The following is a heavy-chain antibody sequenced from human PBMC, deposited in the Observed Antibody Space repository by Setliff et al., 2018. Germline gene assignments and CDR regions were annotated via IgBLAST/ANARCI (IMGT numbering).Heavy chain of an antibody. CDR3: ARTGPTSYYSFLDF. J-gene: IGHJ6*04. Sequence: TLSLTCAVSGAAISTYHWSWLRQPPGKGLEWIGYVSYGGRTKYNPSLESRVTISLDAPKNQFSLKLTSVTAAATAVSYCARTGPTSYYSFLDFWGTGTPVTVSS. D-gene: IGHD3-22*01. CDR1: GAAISTYH. V-gene: IGHV4-59*08. CDR2: VSYGGRT.